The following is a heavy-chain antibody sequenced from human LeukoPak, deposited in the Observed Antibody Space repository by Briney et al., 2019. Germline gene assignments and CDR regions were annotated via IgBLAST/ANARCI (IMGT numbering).Heavy chain of an antibody. CDR2: IYYSGST. Sequence: PSETLSLTCTVSGGSISSYYWSWIRQPPGKGLEWIGYIYYSGSTNYNPSLKSRVTISVDTSKNQFSLKLSSVTAADTAVYYCARDGGDGYNSPWGQGTLVTVSS. J-gene: IGHJ5*02. CDR3: ARDGGDGYNSP. D-gene: IGHD5-24*01. CDR1: GGSISSYY. V-gene: IGHV4-59*01.